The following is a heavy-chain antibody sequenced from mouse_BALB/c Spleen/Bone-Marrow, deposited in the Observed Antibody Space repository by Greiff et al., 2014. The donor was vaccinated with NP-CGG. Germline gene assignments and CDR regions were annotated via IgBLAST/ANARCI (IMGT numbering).Heavy chain of an antibody. CDR2: IDPANGNT. CDR1: GFNIKDTY. CDR3: AIYYYGSSGFAY. V-gene: IGHV14-3*02. Sequence: VQLQQPGAELVKPGASVKLSCTASGFNIKDTYMHWVKQRPEQGLEWIGRIDPANGNTKYDPKFQGKATITADTSSNTVYLQLSSLTSEDTAVYYCAIYYYGSSGFAYWGQGTLVTVSA. D-gene: IGHD1-1*01. J-gene: IGHJ3*01.